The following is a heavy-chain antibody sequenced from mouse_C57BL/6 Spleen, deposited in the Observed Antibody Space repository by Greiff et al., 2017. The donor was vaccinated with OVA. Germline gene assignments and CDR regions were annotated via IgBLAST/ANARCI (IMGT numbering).Heavy chain of an antibody. J-gene: IGHJ2*01. Sequence: EVMLVESGGGLVKPGGSLKLSCAASGFTFSSYAMSWVRQTPEKRLEWVATISDGGSYTYYPDNVKGRFTISRDNAKNNLYLQMSHLKSEDTAMYYCARDYGSSYLYYFDYWGQGTTLTVSS. V-gene: IGHV5-4*01. CDR2: ISDGGSYT. CDR1: GFTFSSYA. D-gene: IGHD1-1*01. CDR3: ARDYGSSYLYYFDY.